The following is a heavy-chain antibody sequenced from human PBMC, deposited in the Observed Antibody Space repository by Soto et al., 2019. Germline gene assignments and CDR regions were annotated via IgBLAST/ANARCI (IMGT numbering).Heavy chain of an antibody. V-gene: IGHV4-31*03. CDR1: GGSIVSGGYC. CDR3: ARGFYSSGWYVWFDP. Sequence: SETLSLTCTVSGGSIVSGGYCCNWIREQPGKGLEWIGYIYYSGTTYYNPSLKSRVVISVDTSKNQFSLNLSSVTAADTAVFYCARGFYSSGWYVWFDPWGQGTLVTVSS. D-gene: IGHD6-13*01. CDR2: IYYSGTT. J-gene: IGHJ5*02.